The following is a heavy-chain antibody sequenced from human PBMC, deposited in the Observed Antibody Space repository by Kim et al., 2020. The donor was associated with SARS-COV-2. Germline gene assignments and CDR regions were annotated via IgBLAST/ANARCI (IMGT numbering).Heavy chain of an antibody. J-gene: IGHJ4*02. CDR2: P. Sequence: PSYNPSLKSRVTISVDTSKNQFSLKLSSVTAADTAVYYCARAPNDGLDYWGQGTLVTVSS. D-gene: IGHD4-17*01. V-gene: IGHV4-39*01. CDR3: ARAPNDGLDY.